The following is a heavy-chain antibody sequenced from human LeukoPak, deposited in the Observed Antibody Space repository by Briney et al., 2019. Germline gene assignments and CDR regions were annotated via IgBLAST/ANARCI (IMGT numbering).Heavy chain of an antibody. V-gene: IGHV3-11*01. D-gene: IGHD6-13*01. CDR3: ARVFTIAAAGTVDY. CDR1: GFTFTDYY. J-gene: IGHJ4*02. CDR2: ISSSGSTT. Sequence: GGSLRLSCAASGFTFTDYYMSWLRQAPGKGLEWVSYISSSGSTTHYADCVKGRFTISRDNAKNSLYLQMNSLRAEDTAVYYCARVFTIAAAGTVDYWGQGTLLTVSS.